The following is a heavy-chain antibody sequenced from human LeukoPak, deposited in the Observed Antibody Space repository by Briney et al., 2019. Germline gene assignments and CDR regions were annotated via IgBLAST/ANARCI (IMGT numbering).Heavy chain of an antibody. CDR2: ISSSGSTI. D-gene: IGHD6-6*01. V-gene: IGHV3-11*04. J-gene: IGHJ2*01. CDR1: GFTFSDYY. CDR3: AREGSKQLAFRPYWYFDL. Sequence: PGGSLRPSCAASGFTFSDYYMSWIRQAPGKGLEWVSYISSSGSTIYYADSVKGRFTISRDNAKNSLYLQMNSLRAEDTAVYYCAREGSKQLAFRPYWYFDLWGRGTLVTVSS.